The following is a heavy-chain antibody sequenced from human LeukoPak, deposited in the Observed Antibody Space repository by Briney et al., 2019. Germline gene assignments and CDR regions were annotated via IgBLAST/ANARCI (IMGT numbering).Heavy chain of an antibody. J-gene: IGHJ4*02. Sequence: PSETLSLTCTVSGGSISSSSYYWGWIRQPPGKGLEWIGSIYYSGSAYYNPSLKSRVTISVGTSKNQFSLKLSSATAADTAVYYCARDSTVVTRVFDYWGQGTLVTVSS. CDR3: ARDSTVVTRVFDY. CDR1: GGSISSSSYY. D-gene: IGHD4-23*01. V-gene: IGHV4-39*01. CDR2: IYYSGSA.